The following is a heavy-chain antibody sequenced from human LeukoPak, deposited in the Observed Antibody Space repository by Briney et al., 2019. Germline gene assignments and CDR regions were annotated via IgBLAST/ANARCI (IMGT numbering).Heavy chain of an antibody. J-gene: IGHJ4*02. Sequence: GASVKVSCKASGYTFTSYYMHWVRQAPGQGLEWMGIINPNGGNTNYAQKLQGRVTMTTDTSTSTAYMELRSLRSDDTAVYYCARDSGSGWFDYWGQGTLVTVSS. CDR1: GYTFTSYY. D-gene: IGHD6-19*01. V-gene: IGHV1-46*01. CDR2: INPNGGNT. CDR3: ARDSGSGWFDY.